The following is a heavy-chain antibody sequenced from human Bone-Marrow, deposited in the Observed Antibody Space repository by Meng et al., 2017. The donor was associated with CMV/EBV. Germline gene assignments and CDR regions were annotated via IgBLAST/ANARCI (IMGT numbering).Heavy chain of an antibody. Sequence: VYGGSFSDYYWTWIRQPPGKGLEWIGEINHDGNTNYRSSLKSRITISVDTSKNQFSLKVNSVTAADTAKYYCARRSRHNSGWYIDYWSQGTLVTVSS. CDR2: INHDGNT. D-gene: IGHD6-19*01. CDR3: ARRSRHNSGWYIDY. V-gene: IGHV4-34*01. CDR1: GGSFSDYY. J-gene: IGHJ4*02.